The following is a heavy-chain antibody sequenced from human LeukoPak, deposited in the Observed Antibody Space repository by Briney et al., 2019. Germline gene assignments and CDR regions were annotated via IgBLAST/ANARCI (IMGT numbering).Heavy chain of an antibody. CDR1: GFTFSDYY. D-gene: IGHD1-1*01. J-gene: IGHJ4*02. V-gene: IGHV3-11*05. CDR3: ARADASRTYYFDY. CDR2: ISSSSSYT. Sequence: GGSLRLSCAASGFTFSDYYMSWIRQAPGKGLEWVSYISSSSSYTNYADSVKGRFTISRDNAKNSLYLQMNSLRAEDTAVYYCARADASRTYYFDYWGQGTLVTVSS.